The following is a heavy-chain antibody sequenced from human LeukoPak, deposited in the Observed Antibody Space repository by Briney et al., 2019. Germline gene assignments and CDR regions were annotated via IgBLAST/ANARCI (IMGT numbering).Heavy chain of an antibody. CDR2: IYTSGST. D-gene: IGHD2-2*01. CDR1: GGSISSYY. CDR3: ARDALYCSSTSCYRYWYFDL. V-gene: IGHV4-4*07. J-gene: IGHJ2*01. Sequence: PSETLSLTCTVSGGSISSYYWSWLRQPAGKGLEWIGRIYTSGSTNYNPSLKSRVTMSVGTSKNQFSLKLSSVTAADTAVYYCARDALYCSSTSCYRYWYFDLWGRGTLVTVSS.